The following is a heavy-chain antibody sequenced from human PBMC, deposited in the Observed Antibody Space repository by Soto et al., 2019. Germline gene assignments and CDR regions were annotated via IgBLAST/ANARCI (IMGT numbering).Heavy chain of an antibody. J-gene: IGHJ6*02. Sequence: QVTLKESGPVLVKPSETLTLTCSVSGFSLSDTTMGVSWIRQPPRKALEWLAHIFSNDEKSYSTSLKTRLTIPKDTPRSQVVPTMTNMDPVDTATYYCARIHSITWGSYFYGMDVWGQGTTVTVSS. CDR1: GFSLSDTTMG. CDR3: ARIHSITWGSYFYGMDV. D-gene: IGHD3-16*01. V-gene: IGHV2-26*01. CDR2: IFSNDEK.